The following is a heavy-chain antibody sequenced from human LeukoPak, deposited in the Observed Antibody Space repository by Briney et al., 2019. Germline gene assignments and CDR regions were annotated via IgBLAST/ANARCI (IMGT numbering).Heavy chain of an antibody. CDR3: AKRVGTYHFDS. V-gene: IGHV3-23*01. Sequence: GGSLRLSCAASGFTFSSYAMSWVRQAPGKGLEWVSTIRGSDRETYYADSVKGRFTISRDNSENTLYLQMSSLRAEDTALYFCAKRVGTYHFDSWGQGTLVTVSS. J-gene: IGHJ4*02. CDR2: IRGSDRET. CDR1: GFTFSSYA. D-gene: IGHD1-26*01.